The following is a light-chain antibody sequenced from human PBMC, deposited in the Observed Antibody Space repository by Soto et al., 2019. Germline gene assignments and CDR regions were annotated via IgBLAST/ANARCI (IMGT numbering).Light chain of an antibody. CDR3: QQYVHWPPGT. CDR2: DTS. V-gene: IGKV3-15*01. J-gene: IGKJ1*01. Sequence: EIVLTQSPATLSVSPGDRATLSCRASQYIGSTIAWYQQRSGQAPRLLIYDTSTRAPGIAARFSGSGSGTEFTLTISSLQSEDVAVYYCQQYVHWPPGTFGQGTTVEIK. CDR1: QYIGST.